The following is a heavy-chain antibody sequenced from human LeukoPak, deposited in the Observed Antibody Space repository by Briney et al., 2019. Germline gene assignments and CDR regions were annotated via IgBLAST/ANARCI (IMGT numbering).Heavy chain of an antibody. CDR3: VGGDY. Sequence: GGSLRLSCAAPGFTLSSYSMHLVRQAPGKGLEYVSAISSNGGSTYYANSVKGRFTISRDNSKNTLYLQMGSLRAEDTAVYYCVGGDYWGQGTLVTVSS. CDR2: ISSNGGST. CDR1: GFTLSSYS. J-gene: IGHJ4*02. V-gene: IGHV3-64*01.